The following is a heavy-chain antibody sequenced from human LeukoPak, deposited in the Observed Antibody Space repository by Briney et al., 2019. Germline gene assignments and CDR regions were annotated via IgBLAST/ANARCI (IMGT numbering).Heavy chain of an antibody. D-gene: IGHD2-21*02. Sequence: SETLSLTCAVYGESFSGYYWTWIRQPPGRGLEWIGEINHSGSTNYNPSLKSRVTMSVDTSKNQFSLKLNSMTAADTAVYYCARNGDLCIDFWGQGTLVTVSS. CDR3: ARNGDLCIDF. J-gene: IGHJ4*02. CDR2: INHSGST. CDR1: GESFSGYY. V-gene: IGHV4-34*01.